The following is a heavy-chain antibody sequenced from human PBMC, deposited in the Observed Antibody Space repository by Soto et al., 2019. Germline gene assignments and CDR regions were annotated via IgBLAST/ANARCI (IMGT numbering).Heavy chain of an antibody. D-gene: IGHD3-10*01. CDR1: GASINSGGYY. CDR3: ARELPQYGFDPFDI. CDR2: IYFTGTT. Sequence: QVQLQESGPGLVKPSQTLSLTCTVSGASINSGGYYWSWIRQRPGKGLEWIGYIYFTGTTSYNPSLESRVTISLDTSKRQFSLNLTSVTAADTAVYYCARELPQYGFDPFDIWGQGTMVSVSS. J-gene: IGHJ3*02. V-gene: IGHV4-31*03.